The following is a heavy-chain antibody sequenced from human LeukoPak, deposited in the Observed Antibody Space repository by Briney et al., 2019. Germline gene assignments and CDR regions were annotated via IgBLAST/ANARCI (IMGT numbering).Heavy chain of an antibody. J-gene: IGHJ4*02. D-gene: IGHD5-24*01. CDR2: LSYDGSEK. V-gene: IGHV3-30-3*01. CDR3: ATNTRWDIIRVPLEY. CDR1: GFTFSKYA. Sequence: GGSLRLSCGASGFTFSKYAMHWVRQAPGKGLEWVAALSYDGSEKFFADSVKGRFTISRDNAKNTLYMQMNSLRAEDTAVYYCATNTRWDIIRVPLEYWGQGTLVTVSS.